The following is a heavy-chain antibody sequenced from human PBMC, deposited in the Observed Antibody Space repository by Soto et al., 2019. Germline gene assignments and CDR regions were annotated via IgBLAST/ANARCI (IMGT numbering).Heavy chain of an antibody. V-gene: IGHV4-59*08. CDR3: ARLPPISAADTSLFDY. CDR2: IYYSGST. CDR1: GGSIRSYY. Sequence: ETLSLNCTVSGGSIRSYYWSWIRQSPGKGLECIGYIYYSGSTNYNPSLKSRVTISVDTSKNQFSLILRSVTAADTAVYYCARLPPISAADTSLFDYWGEGTLVTVSS. J-gene: IGHJ4*02. D-gene: IGHD6-13*01.